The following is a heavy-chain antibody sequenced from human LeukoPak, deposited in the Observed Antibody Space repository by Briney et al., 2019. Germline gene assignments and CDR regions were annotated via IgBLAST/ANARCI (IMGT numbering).Heavy chain of an antibody. CDR1: GGSISTHY. V-gene: IGHV4-59*11. D-gene: IGHD1-1*01. CDR3: ARESTKLTHPYFDY. Sequence: PSETLFLTCTVSGGSISTHYWSWFRQPPGKGLEWIGYIYYTGSTNYNSSLKSRVTVSIDTSKNQFSLKVNSVTTADTAVYYCARESTKLTHPYFDYWGQETLVTVSS. J-gene: IGHJ4*02. CDR2: IYYTGST.